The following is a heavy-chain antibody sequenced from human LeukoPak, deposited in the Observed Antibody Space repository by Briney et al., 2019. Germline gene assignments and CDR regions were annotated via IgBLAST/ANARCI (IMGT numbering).Heavy chain of an antibody. Sequence: TGGSLRLSCAASGFTFSSYSMNWVRQAPGKGLEWVGRIKSKTDGGTTDYAAPVKGRFTISRDDSKNTLYLQMNSLKTEDTAVYYCTTERWYSGSYYQSYYFDYWGQGTLVTVSS. V-gene: IGHV3-15*01. D-gene: IGHD1-26*01. CDR1: GFTFSSYS. J-gene: IGHJ4*02. CDR3: TTERWYSGSYYQSYYFDY. CDR2: IKSKTDGGTT.